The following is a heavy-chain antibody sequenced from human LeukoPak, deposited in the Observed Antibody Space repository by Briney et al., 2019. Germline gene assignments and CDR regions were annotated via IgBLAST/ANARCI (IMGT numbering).Heavy chain of an antibody. CDR2: IYKSGST. Sequence: SETLSLTCTVSGGSISGNAWSWIRQTPEKGLEWIGYIYKSGSTKYNPSLKGRVTISVDTSKNQFSLKLSSVTAADTAVYCCARDGYNQIDYWGQGTLVTVSS. D-gene: IGHD5-24*01. CDR3: ARDGYNQIDY. CDR1: GGSISGNA. J-gene: IGHJ4*02. V-gene: IGHV4-59*12.